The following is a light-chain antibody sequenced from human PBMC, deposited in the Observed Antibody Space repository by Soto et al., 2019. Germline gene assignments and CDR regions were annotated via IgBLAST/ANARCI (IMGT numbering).Light chain of an antibody. CDR2: YDS. CDR1: NIGSKS. Sequence: YELTQPPSVSVAPGKTARITCGGNNIGSKSVHWYQQKPGQAPVLVIYYDSDRPSGIPERFSGSNSGNKATLAISRVEAGDEADYYCQVWDSSSDHVFGTGTKLAVL. V-gene: IGLV3-21*04. CDR3: QVWDSSSDHV. J-gene: IGLJ1*01.